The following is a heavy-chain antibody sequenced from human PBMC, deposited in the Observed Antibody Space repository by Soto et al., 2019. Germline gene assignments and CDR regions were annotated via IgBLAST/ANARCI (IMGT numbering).Heavy chain of an antibody. CDR3: AKSRYSDSSGDFYDY. CDR1: AFTFNNYA. J-gene: IGHJ4*02. V-gene: IGHV3-23*01. Sequence: EVQLLESGGGLVQPGGSLSLSCAASAFTFNNYAMSWVRQAPGKGLEWVSGIGGSGRTTYYADSVKGRFTISRDNPKNTLFLQMTSLRSEETAVYYCAKSRYSDSSGDFYDYWGQGTLVTVSS. CDR2: IGGSGRTT. D-gene: IGHD3-22*01.